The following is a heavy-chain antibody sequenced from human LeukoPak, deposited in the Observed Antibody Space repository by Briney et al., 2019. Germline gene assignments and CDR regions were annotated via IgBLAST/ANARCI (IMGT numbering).Heavy chain of an antibody. D-gene: IGHD3-10*01. J-gene: IGHJ4*02. CDR2: IYSGGGT. CDR1: GFTVSSNY. CDR3: AATYYYGSGSLPQIDY. Sequence: GGSLRLSCAASGFTVSSNYMTWVRQAPGKGLEWVSVIYSGGGTYYADSVKGRFTISRDNSKNTLYLQMNSLRAEDTAVYYCAATYYYGSGSLPQIDYWGQGTLVTVSS. V-gene: IGHV3-66*01.